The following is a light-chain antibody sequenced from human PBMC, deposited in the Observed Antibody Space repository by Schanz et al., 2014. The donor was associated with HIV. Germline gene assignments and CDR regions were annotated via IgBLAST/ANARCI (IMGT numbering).Light chain of an antibody. CDR1: SSDIGAYNY. CDR2: DVN. J-gene: IGLJ2*01. V-gene: IGLV2-8*01. CDR3: SSYTSSSTGV. Sequence: QSALTQPPSASGSPGQSVTISCTGTSSDIGAYNYVSWYQHHPGKAPKLMIYDVNERPSGVPARFSGFKSGDTASLTVSGLQAEDEADYYCSSYTSSSTGVFGGGTKLAVL.